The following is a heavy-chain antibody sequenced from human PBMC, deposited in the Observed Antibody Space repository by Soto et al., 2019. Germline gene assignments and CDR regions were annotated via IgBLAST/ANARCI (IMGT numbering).Heavy chain of an antibody. J-gene: IGHJ4*02. CDR2: ISGSGGST. Sequence: GESLKISCAASGFTFSSYAMSWVRQAPGKGLEWVSAISGSGGSTYYADSVKGRFTISRDNSKNTLYLQMNSLRAEDTAVYYCAKQGVATTPGVLNSLHFDYWGQGTLVTVSS. D-gene: IGHD5-12*01. CDR3: AKQGVATTPGVLNSLHFDY. CDR1: GFTFSSYA. V-gene: IGHV3-23*01.